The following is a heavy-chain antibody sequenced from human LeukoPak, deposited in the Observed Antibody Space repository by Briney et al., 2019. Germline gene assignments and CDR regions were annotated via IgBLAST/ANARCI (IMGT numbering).Heavy chain of an antibody. J-gene: IGHJ4*02. CDR2: IIPILGIA. CDR3: ARDAVDTVATIYLDY. V-gene: IGHV1-69*04. D-gene: IGHD5-12*01. Sequence: SVKVSCKASGGTFSSYAISWVRQAPGQGLEWMGRIIPILGIANYAQKFQGRVTITADKSTSTAYMELSSLRSEDTAVYYCARDAVDTVATIYLDYWGQGTLVTVSS. CDR1: GGTFSSYA.